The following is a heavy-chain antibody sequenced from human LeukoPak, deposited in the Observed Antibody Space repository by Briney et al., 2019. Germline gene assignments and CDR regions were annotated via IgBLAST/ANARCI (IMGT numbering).Heavy chain of an antibody. CDR1: GGSFSGSY. Sequence: SETLSLTCAVYGGSFSGSYWSWIRQPPGKGLEWIGEINHSGSTNYNPSLKSRVTISVDTSKNQFSLKLSSVTAADTAVYYCARGETDSSGYPLDYWGQGTLVTVSS. CDR3: ARGETDSSGYPLDY. D-gene: IGHD3-22*01. CDR2: INHSGST. V-gene: IGHV4-34*01. J-gene: IGHJ4*02.